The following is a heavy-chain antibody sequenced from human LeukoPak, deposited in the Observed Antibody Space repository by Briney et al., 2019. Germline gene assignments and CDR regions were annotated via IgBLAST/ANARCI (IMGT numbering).Heavy chain of an antibody. CDR3: ARDDMLERPSFDI. V-gene: IGHV3-11*01. CDR2: IYFTGDII. D-gene: IGHD1-1*01. CDR1: GFPFGGYH. J-gene: IGHJ3*02. Sequence: GGSLRLSCAASGFPFGGYHMSWIRQAPGKGLEWISYIYFTGDIIYYADSVKGRFTISRDNAKNSLYLQMNSLKVEGTAVYYCARDDMLERPSFDIWGQGTVVTVSS.